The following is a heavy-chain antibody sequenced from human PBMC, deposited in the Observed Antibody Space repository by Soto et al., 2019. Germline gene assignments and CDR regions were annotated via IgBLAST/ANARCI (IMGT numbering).Heavy chain of an antibody. Sequence: EVQLLESGGGLVQPGGSLRLSCAASTFTFSSYAMSWVRQAPGKGLEWGSAISGSGDNTNYADSVKGRFTVSRDNSKNTLYLQMNSLRAEDTAIYYCATRTPHGSGSYPLDYWGQGTLVTVSS. CDR2: ISGSGDNT. V-gene: IGHV3-23*01. CDR3: ATRTPHGSGSYPLDY. D-gene: IGHD3-10*01. J-gene: IGHJ4*02. CDR1: TFTFSSYA.